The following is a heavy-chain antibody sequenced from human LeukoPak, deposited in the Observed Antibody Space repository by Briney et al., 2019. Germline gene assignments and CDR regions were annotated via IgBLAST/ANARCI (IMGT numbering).Heavy chain of an antibody. D-gene: IGHD3-16*01. CDR2: ISGSGGST. CDR1: GFTFSSYA. V-gene: IGHV3-23*01. Sequence: GGSLRLSCAAPGFTFSSYAMSWVRQAPGKGLEWVSGISGSGGSTYYVDSVKGRFTISRDNSKNTLYLQMNSLRADDTAVYYCAKDTFMTYGGQGTLVTVSS. CDR3: AKDTFMTY. J-gene: IGHJ4*02.